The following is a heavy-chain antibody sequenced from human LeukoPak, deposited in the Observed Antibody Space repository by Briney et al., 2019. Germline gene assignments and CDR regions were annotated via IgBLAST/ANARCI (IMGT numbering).Heavy chain of an antibody. Sequence: PSQTLSLTCTVSGGSISSGGYYWSWIRQPPGRGLEWIGYIYYSGSTYYNPSLKSRVTISVDTSKNQFSLKLSSVTAADTAVYYCARIEVVTIDAFDLWGQGTMVTVSS. V-gene: IGHV4-30-4*01. CDR2: IYYSGST. CDR1: GGSISSGGYY. D-gene: IGHD3-22*01. CDR3: ARIEVVTIDAFDL. J-gene: IGHJ3*01.